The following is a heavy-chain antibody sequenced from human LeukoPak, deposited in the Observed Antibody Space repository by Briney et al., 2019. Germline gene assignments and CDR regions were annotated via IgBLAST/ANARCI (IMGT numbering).Heavy chain of an antibody. CDR2: IYHSGST. D-gene: IGHD2-2*01. Sequence: PSETLSLTCAVSGGSISSSNWWGWVRQPPGKGLEWIGEIYHSGSTNYNPSLKSRVTISVDKSKNQFSLKLSSVTAADTAVYYCARVDCSSTSCYDYYYYGMDVWGQGTTVTVSS. J-gene: IGHJ6*02. CDR3: ARVDCSSTSCYDYYYYGMDV. V-gene: IGHV4-4*02. CDR1: GGSISSSNW.